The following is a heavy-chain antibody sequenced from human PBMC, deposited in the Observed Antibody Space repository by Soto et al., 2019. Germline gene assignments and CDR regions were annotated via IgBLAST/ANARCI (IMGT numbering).Heavy chain of an antibody. CDR1: GFTFSSYD. V-gene: IGHV3-23*01. Sequence: RGSLRLSCAASGFTFSSYDMGWVRQAPGKGLEWVSAISNRDGRTYYADSVKGRFTISRDNSKNTLYLQMNSLGAEDTAVYYCANDATRTIGWYYFLYWCQGP. J-gene: IGHJ4*02. CDR3: ANDATRTIGWYYFLY. D-gene: IGHD6-19*01. CDR2: ISNRDGRT.